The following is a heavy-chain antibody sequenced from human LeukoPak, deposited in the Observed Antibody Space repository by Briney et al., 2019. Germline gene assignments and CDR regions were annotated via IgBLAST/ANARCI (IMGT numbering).Heavy chain of an antibody. V-gene: IGHV3-7*01. CDR2: IKQDGSEK. D-gene: IGHD4-23*01. CDR1: GFTFSSYW. CDR3: ARAIGKSEGY. Sequence: GRSLRLSCAASGFTFSSYWMTWVRQAPGKGLEWVANIKQDGSEKYYVDSVKGRFTISRDNAKSSLYLQMDSLRAGDTAVYYCARAIGKSEGYWGQGTLVTVSS. J-gene: IGHJ4*02.